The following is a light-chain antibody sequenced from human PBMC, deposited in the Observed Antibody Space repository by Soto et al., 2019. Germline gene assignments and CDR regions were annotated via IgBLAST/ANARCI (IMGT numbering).Light chain of an antibody. CDR3: CSYVGSNNYV. V-gene: IGLV2-8*01. CDR2: EVT. Sequence: QSALTQPPSASGSPGQSVAISCTGTSSDVGGYNYVSWYQQYPGKAPKLIMYEVTKRPSGVPDRFSGSKSGNTASLTVSGLQAEDEADYYCCSYVGSNNYVLGTGTKVTDL. J-gene: IGLJ1*01. CDR1: SSDVGGYNY.